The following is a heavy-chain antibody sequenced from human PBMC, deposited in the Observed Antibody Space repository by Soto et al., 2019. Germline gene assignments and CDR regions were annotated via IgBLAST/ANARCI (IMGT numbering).Heavy chain of an antibody. CDR3: ARTGERWILGYYFDY. CDR1: GGSLSDYS. V-gene: IGHV4-34*01. Sequence: PSETLSLTCAVYGGSLSDYSWTWIRQAPRRGLEWIGEVDTSGITSYNPSLESRVTFSIDTSNSQFSLKLSSVTAADTAVYYCARTGERWILGYYFDYWGQGTLVTVSS. J-gene: IGHJ4*02. CDR2: VDTSGIT. D-gene: IGHD2-2*03.